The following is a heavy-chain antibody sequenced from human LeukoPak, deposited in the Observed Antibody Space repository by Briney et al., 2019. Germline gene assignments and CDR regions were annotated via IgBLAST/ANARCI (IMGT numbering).Heavy chain of an antibody. D-gene: IGHD3-9*01. Sequence: PGGSLRLPCAASGFTINSNYMSWVRQAPGKGLERVSVIYSGGSAYYADSVKGRFTISRDNSKNTLYLQMNSLRAEDTAVYYCARSLGLLPQNTYYDIWGQGTLVTVSS. V-gene: IGHV3-53*01. CDR2: IYSGGSA. CDR3: ARSLGLLPQNTYYDI. CDR1: GFTINSNY. J-gene: IGHJ4*02.